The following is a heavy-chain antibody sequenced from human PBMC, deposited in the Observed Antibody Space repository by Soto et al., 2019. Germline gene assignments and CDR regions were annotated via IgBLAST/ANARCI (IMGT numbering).Heavy chain of an antibody. CDR1: GGSISSSNW. D-gene: IGHD3-10*01. Sequence: QVQLQESGPGLVKPSGTLSLTCAVSGGSISSSNWWSWVRQPPGKGLEWIGEIYHSGSTNYNPSLKSRVTISVDKSKHQFSLKLSSVTAADTAVYYCASTYYYGSGSYYWFDPWGQGTLVTVSS. CDR3: ASTYYYGSGSYYWFDP. V-gene: IGHV4-4*02. J-gene: IGHJ5*02. CDR2: IYHSGST.